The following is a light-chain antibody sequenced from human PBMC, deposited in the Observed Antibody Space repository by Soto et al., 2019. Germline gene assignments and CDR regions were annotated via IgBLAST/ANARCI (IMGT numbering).Light chain of an antibody. V-gene: IGLV2-14*01. J-gene: IGLJ1*01. Sequence: QSALTQPASVSGSPGQSITISCTGTSSDVGGYNYVSWYQQHPGKAPKLMIYDVSNRPSGVSNRFSGSKSGNTASLTISGLQAEDEADYYCSSYTSSSKNVFGTGTKVT. CDR1: SSDVGGYNY. CDR3: SSYTSSSKNV. CDR2: DVS.